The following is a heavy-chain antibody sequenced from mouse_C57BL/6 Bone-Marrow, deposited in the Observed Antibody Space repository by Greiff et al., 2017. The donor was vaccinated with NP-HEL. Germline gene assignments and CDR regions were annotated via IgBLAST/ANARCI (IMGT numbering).Heavy chain of an antibody. V-gene: IGHV5-4*01. CDR2: ISDGGSYT. Sequence: EVHLVESGGGLVKPGGSLKLSCAASGFTFSSYAMSWVRQTPEKRLEWVATISDGGSYTYYPDNVKGRFTISRDNAKNNLYLQMSHLKSEDTAMYYCARGTKFAYWGQGTLVTVSA. CDR3: ARGTKFAY. J-gene: IGHJ3*01. D-gene: IGHD1-3*01. CDR1: GFTFSSYA.